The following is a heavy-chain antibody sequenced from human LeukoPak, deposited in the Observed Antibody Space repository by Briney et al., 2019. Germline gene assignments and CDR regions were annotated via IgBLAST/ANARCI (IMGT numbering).Heavy chain of an antibody. CDR1: GFSFSSYS. J-gene: IGHJ4*02. CDR3: ARDPIWDYYDSSGGEDY. CDR2: ISSSSSYI. D-gene: IGHD3-22*01. Sequence: GGSLRLSCAASGFSFSSYSMNWVRQAPGKGLEWVSSISSSSSYIYYADSVKGRFTISRDNAKNSLYLQTNSLRAEDTAVYYCARDPIWDYYDSSGGEDYWGQGTLVTVSS. V-gene: IGHV3-21*01.